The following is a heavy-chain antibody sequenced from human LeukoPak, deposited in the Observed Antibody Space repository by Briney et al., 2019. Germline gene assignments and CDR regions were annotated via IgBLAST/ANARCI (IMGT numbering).Heavy chain of an antibody. V-gene: IGHV3-23*01. J-gene: IGHJ4*02. CDR3: AKEAWVYDYVWGSLIDY. CDR1: GFTFSSYA. Sequence: GGSLRLSCAASGFTFSSYAMSWVRQAPGKGLEWVSAISGSGGSTYYADSVKGRFTISRDNSKNTLYLQMNSLRAEDTAVYYCAKEAWVYDYVWGSLIDYWGQGTLVTVSS. D-gene: IGHD3-16*01. CDR2: ISGSGGST.